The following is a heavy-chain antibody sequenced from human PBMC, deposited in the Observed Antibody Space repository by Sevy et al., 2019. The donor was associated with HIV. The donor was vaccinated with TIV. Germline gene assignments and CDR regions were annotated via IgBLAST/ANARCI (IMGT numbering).Heavy chain of an antibody. CDR1: GFTFSSYD. CDR3: AREGRYCSSTSSYFDY. D-gene: IGHD2-2*01. Sequence: GGSLRLSCAASGFTFSSYDMHWVRQATGKGLEWVSAIGTAGDTYYPGSVKGRFTISRENAKNSLYLQMNSLRAGDTAVYYCAREGRYCSSTSSYFDYWGQGTLVTVSS. V-gene: IGHV3-13*01. J-gene: IGHJ4*02. CDR2: IGTAGDT.